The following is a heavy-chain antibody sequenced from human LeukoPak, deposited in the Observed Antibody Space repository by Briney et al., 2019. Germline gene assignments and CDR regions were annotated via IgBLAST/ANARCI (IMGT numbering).Heavy chain of an antibody. J-gene: IGHJ5*02. CDR3: ARANTLDIVVVPAALDP. CDR1: GFTFSDYY. CDR2: ISSSSSYT. V-gene: IGHV3-11*05. D-gene: IGHD2-2*03. Sequence: GGSLRLSCAASGFTFSDYYMSRIRQAPGKGLEWVSYISSSSSYTNYADSVKGRFTISRDNAKNSLYLQMNSLRAEDTAVYYCARANTLDIVVVPAALDPWGQGTLVTVSS.